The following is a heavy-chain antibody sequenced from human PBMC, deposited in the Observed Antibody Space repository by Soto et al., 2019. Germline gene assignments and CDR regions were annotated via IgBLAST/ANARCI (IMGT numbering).Heavy chain of an antibody. CDR2: IYPGDSDT. CDR3: ASSYGSGSYYPNREAC. D-gene: IGHD3-10*01. Sequence: GESLKISCKGSGYSFTSYWIGWVRQMPGKGLEWMGIIYPGDSDTRYSPSFQGQVTISADKSISTAYLQWSSLKASDTAMYYCASSYGSGSYYPNREACWGQGALVTVSS. V-gene: IGHV5-51*01. J-gene: IGHJ4*02. CDR1: GYSFTSYW.